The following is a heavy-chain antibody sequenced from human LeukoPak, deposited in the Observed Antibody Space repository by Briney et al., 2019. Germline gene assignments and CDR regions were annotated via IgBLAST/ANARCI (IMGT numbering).Heavy chain of an antibody. Sequence: GGSLRLSCAASGFTVSSNYMSWVRQAPGKGLEWVSVIYSGGSTYYADSVKGRFTISRDNSKNTLYLQMNSLRAEDTAVYYCAREVPFIAARPFDYWGQGTLVTVSS. CDR1: GFTVSSNY. V-gene: IGHV3-53*01. D-gene: IGHD6-6*01. CDR2: IYSGGST. CDR3: AREVPFIAARPFDY. J-gene: IGHJ4*02.